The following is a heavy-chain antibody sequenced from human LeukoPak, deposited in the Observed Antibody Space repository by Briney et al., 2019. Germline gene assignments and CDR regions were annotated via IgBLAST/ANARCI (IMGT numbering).Heavy chain of an antibody. CDR1: GFTFSSYA. Sequence: GRSLRLSCAASGFTFSSYAVSWVRQAPGQGLEWVSVIRGSGVSTYYADSVKGRFTISRDNSKNTLYLQMDSLRAEDTAVYYCAKGDSSGYYSPIDYWGQGTLVTVSS. CDR2: IRGSGVST. CDR3: AKGDSSGYYSPIDY. D-gene: IGHD3-22*01. J-gene: IGHJ4*02. V-gene: IGHV3-23*01.